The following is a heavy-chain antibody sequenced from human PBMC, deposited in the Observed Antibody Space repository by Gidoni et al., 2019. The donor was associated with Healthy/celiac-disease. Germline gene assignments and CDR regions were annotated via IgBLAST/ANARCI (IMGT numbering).Heavy chain of an antibody. J-gene: IGHJ6*02. Sequence: EVQLVESGGGLVQPGGSLRLSCAASGFPFSIYSMNWVRQAPGKGLEWVSYIISSSSTVYYADSGKGRFTISRDNAKNSLYLQMNSLRDEDTAVYYCARDAQGAGPIYYYYYYGMDVWGQGTTVTVSS. CDR3: ARDAQGAGPIYYYYYYGMDV. V-gene: IGHV3-48*02. CDR1: GFPFSIYS. CDR2: IISSSSTV. D-gene: IGHD6-19*01.